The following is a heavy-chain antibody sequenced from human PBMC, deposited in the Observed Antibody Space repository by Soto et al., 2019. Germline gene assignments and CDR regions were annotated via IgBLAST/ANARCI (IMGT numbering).Heavy chain of an antibody. V-gene: IGHV3-30-3*01. J-gene: IGHJ5*02. Sequence: PGGSLRLSCAASGFTFSSYAMHWVRQAPGKGLEWVAVISYDGSNKYYADSVKGRFTISRDNSKNTLYLQMNSLRAEDTAVYYCXRPKELYSSSWVNWFDPWGQGTLVTVSS. CDR1: GFTFSSYA. CDR2: ISYDGSNK. CDR3: XRPKELYSSSWVNWFDP. D-gene: IGHD6-6*01.